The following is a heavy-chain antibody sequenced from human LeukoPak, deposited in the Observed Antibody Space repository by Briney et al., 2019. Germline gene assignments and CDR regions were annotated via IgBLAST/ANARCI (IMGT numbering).Heavy chain of an antibody. J-gene: IGHJ4*02. CDR3: GRDVSSSSWTYYFDY. Sequence: GGSLRLSCAASGFTFSSYWMSWLPQAPGKGLEWVANIKQDGSEKYYVDSVKSRFSISRDNAKNSLYLQMNSLRAEDTAVYYCGRDVSSSSWTYYFDYWGQGTLVTVSS. CDR1: GFTFSSYW. V-gene: IGHV3-7*01. CDR2: IKQDGSEK. D-gene: IGHD6-13*01.